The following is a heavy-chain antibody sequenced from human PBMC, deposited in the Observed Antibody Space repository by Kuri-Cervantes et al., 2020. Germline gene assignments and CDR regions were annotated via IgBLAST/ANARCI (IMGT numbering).Heavy chain of an antibody. Sequence: GESLKISCAASRFTFSDYYMSWIRQAPGKGLEWVSYISNSGSTIYYADSVKGRFTISRDNARNSLCLQMNSLRAEDTAVYYCARVGIRCSGGSCNRYYYYMDVWGKGTTVTVSS. CDR2: ISNSGSTI. J-gene: IGHJ6*03. V-gene: IGHV3-11*04. CDR1: RFTFSDYY. D-gene: IGHD2-15*01. CDR3: ARVGIRCSGGSCNRYYYYMDV.